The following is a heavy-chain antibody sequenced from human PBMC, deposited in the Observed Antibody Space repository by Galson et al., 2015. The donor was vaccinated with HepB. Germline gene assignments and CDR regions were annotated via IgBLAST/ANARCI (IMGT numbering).Heavy chain of an antibody. J-gene: IGHJ4*02. V-gene: IGHV3-7*01. CDR1: GFTFSSYW. D-gene: IGHD6-13*01. Sequence: SLRLSCAASGFTFSSYWMSWVRQAPGKGLEWVANIKQDGSEKYYVDSVKGRFTISRDNAKNSLYLQMNSLRAEDTAVYYCARGGYYSSSWYWGFFDYWGQGTLVTVSS. CDR2: IKQDGSEK. CDR3: ARGGYYSSSWYWGFFDY.